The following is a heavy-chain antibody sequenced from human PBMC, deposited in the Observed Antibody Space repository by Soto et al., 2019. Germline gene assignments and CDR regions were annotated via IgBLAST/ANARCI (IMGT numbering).Heavy chain of an antibody. CDR3: ARGVGGYYGFDY. D-gene: IGHD3-10*01. V-gene: IGHV3-74*01. Sequence: PGGSLRLSCAASGFTFSNYWMHRVRQVPGKGLVWVSRIKGDETSTGYADSVKGRFTIFRDNVKNTLYLQMNSLRAEDTAVYYCARGVGGYYGFDYWGQGTLVTVSS. J-gene: IGHJ4*02. CDR1: GFTFSNYW. CDR2: IKGDETST.